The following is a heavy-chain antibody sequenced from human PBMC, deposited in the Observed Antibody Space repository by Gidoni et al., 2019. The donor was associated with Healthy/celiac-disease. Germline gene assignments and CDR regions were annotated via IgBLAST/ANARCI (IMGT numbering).Heavy chain of an antibody. V-gene: IGHV3-9*01. J-gene: IGHJ5*02. CDR2: ISWNSGSR. CDR3: AKGTSPWFDP. D-gene: IGHD1-1*01. CDR1: GCTFDDYA. Sequence: EVQLVESGGGLVQPGRSLRRSCAPSGCTFDDYAMQWVRQAPGKGLEWVAGISWNSGSRGYADSVKSRFTISRDNAKNSLYLQMNSLRAEDTALYYCAKGTSPWFDPWGQGTLVTVSS.